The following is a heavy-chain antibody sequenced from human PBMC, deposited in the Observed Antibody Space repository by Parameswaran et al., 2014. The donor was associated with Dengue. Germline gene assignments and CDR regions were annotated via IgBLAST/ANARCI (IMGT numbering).Heavy chain of an antibody. D-gene: IGHD6-13*01. J-gene: IGHJ6*02. V-gene: IGHV3-11*01. Sequence: WIRQPPGKGLEWVSYISSSGSTIYYADSVKGRFTISRDNAKNSLYLQMNSLRAEDTAVYYCAREGAAEDNYGMDVWGQGTTVTVSS. CDR3: AREGAAEDNYGMDV. CDR2: ISSSGSTI.